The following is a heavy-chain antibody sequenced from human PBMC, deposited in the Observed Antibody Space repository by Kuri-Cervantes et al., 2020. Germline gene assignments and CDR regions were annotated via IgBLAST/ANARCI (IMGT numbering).Heavy chain of an antibody. CDR3: ARSIVSTIFGVVISGHAFDI. Sequence: GESLKISCAASGFTFSSYAMHWVRQAPGKGLEWVAVIWYDGSNKYYADSVKGRFTISRDNSKNTLYLQMNSLRAEDTAVYYCARSIVSTIFGVVISGHAFDIWGQGTMVTVSS. J-gene: IGHJ3*02. V-gene: IGHV3-33*08. D-gene: IGHD3-3*01. CDR1: GFTFSSYA. CDR2: IWYDGSNK.